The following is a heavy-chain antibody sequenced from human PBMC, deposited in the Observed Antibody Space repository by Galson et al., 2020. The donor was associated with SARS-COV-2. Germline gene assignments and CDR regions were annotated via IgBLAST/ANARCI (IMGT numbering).Heavy chain of an antibody. V-gene: IGHV4-38-2*02. CDR3: ARLNGCDGGTCNYRTAGWFDP. CDR1: GYSISDDFY. Sequence: SETLSLTCSVFGYSISDDFYWGWIRQSPGKGLAWIGTISHSGSTYYNPSLKSRVTISVDTSKNHFSLKVISVTAADTAVYYCARLNGCDGGTCNYRTAGWFDPWGHGNLVTVSS. CDR2: ISHSGST. D-gene: IGHD2-15*01. J-gene: IGHJ5*02.